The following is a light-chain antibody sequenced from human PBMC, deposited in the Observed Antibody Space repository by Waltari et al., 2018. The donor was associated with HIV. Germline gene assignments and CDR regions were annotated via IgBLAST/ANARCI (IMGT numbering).Light chain of an antibody. CDR1: LTLLYSSNNKNY. V-gene: IGKV4-1*01. Sequence: DIVMTQFPDSLDVSLGERATVTCKARLTLLYSSNNKNYLAWYQHKPGQPPKLLIYLVSTRQSGVPDRFSRSGSGTNFSLTINKLQAEDVATYYCQQYHRTPLTFGGGTRV. J-gene: IGKJ4*01. CDR2: LVS. CDR3: QQYHRTPLT.